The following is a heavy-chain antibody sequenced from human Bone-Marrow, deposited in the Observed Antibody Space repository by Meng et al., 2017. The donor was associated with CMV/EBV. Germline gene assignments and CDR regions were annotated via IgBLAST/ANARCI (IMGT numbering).Heavy chain of an antibody. Sequence: SETLSLTCTVSGGSVSSGSYYWSWIRQPPGKGLEWIGYIYYSGSTNYNPSLKSRVTISVDTYKNQFSLKLSSVTAADTAVYYCAEILTGGNYGLDVWGQGTTVTGYS. CDR2: IYYSGST. D-gene: IGHD7-27*01. V-gene: IGHV4-61*01. J-gene: IGHJ6*02. CDR1: GGSVSSGSYY. CDR3: AEILTGGNYGLDV.